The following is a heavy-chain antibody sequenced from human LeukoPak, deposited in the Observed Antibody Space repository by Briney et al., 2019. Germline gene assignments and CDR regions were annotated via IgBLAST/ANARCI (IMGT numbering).Heavy chain of an antibody. CDR1: GFTFSSYFW. Sequence: GGSLRLSCAASGFTFSSYFWMHWVRQAPGKGLVWASRIKSDGSSLTYADSVKGRFTISRDNAKNSLYLQMNTLRAEDTAVYYCVRDLDLGGYSSFEYWGQGTLVTVSS. D-gene: IGHD4-23*01. V-gene: IGHV3-74*01. J-gene: IGHJ4*02. CDR2: IKSDGSSL. CDR3: VRDLDLGGYSSFEY.